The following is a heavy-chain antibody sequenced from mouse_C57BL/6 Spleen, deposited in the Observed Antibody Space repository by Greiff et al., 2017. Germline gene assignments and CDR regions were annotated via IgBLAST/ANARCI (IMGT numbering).Heavy chain of an antibody. D-gene: IGHD1-1*01. V-gene: IGHV7-3*01. J-gene: IGHJ4*01. Sequence: EVKLVESGGGLVQPGGSLSLSCAASGFTFTDYYMSWVRQPPGTALEWLGFIRNKANGYTTEYSASVKGRFTISRDNSKSILYLQMNALRAEDSATYYCARYLTTVVTSYYAMDYWGQGTSVTVSS. CDR1: GFTFTDYY. CDR2: IRNKANGYTT. CDR3: ARYLTTVVTSYYAMDY.